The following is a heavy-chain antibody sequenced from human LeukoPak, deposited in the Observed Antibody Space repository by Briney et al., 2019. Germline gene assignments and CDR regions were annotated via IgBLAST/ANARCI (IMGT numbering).Heavy chain of an antibody. J-gene: IGHJ4*02. CDR1: GGSISSYY. D-gene: IGHD6-13*01. CDR2: IYYSGST. V-gene: IGHV4-59*08. CDR3: ARGFDSSSWYIRY. Sequence: SETLSLTCTVSGGSISSYYWSWIRQPPGKGLEWIGYIYYSGSTNYNPSLKSRVTTSVDTSKNQFSLKLRSVTAADTAVYYRARGFDSSSWYIRYWGQGTLVTVSS.